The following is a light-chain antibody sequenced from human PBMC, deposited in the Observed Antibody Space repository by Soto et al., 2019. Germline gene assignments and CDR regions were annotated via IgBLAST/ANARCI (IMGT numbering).Light chain of an antibody. CDR1: ALPKRY. J-gene: IGLJ3*02. V-gene: IGLV3-10*01. CDR2: EDK. CDR3: SSTDSSGDHWV. Sequence: SYELTQSPSVSVFPGQTARITCSGAALPKRYAYWYQQKSGQAPVLVIYEDKKRSAGIPERFSGSSSGTKATLTISGAQVEDEGDYYCSSTDSSGDHWVFGGGTKLTVL.